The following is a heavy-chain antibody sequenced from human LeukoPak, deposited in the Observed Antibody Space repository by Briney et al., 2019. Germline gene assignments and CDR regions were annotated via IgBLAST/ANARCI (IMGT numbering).Heavy chain of an antibody. J-gene: IGHJ5*02. CDR2: IYYSGST. CDR3: ARGTYYDFWSGYTNWFDP. Sequence: SETLSLTCTVSGDSISSYYWSWIRQPPGKGLEWIGYIYYSGSTNYNPSLKSRVTISVDTSKNQFSLKLSSVTAADTAVYYCARGTYYDFWSGYTNWFDPWGQGTLVTVSS. V-gene: IGHV4-59*01. D-gene: IGHD3-3*01. CDR1: GDSISSYY.